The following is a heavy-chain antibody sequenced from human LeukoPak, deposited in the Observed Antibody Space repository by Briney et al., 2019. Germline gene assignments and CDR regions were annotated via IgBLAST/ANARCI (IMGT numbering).Heavy chain of an antibody. CDR1: GGSISRGSYY. CDR3: ARGYYYDSSGIDY. V-gene: IGHV4-61*02. J-gene: IGHJ4*02. Sequence: SETLSLTCTVSGGSISRGSYYWSWSRRPAGKGLEWIGRIYTSGSTNYNPSLKSRVTISVDTSKNQFSLKLSSVTAADTAVYYCARGYYYDSSGIDYWGQGTLVTVSS. D-gene: IGHD3-22*01. CDR2: IYTSGST.